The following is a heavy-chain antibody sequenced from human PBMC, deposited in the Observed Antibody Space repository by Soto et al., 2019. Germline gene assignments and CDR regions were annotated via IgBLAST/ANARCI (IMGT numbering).Heavy chain of an antibody. D-gene: IGHD1-20*01. CDR1: GFTFSSYA. Sequence: GGSLRLSCAASGFTFSSYAMNWVRQASGKGLEWFSGISGSGDSTYYTDSVKGRFTISRDNSENTLYPQMNSLRAEDTAVYYCAKGTITNYGMDVWGQGTTVTVSS. J-gene: IGHJ6*02. CDR3: AKGTITNYGMDV. CDR2: ISGSGDST. V-gene: IGHV3-23*01.